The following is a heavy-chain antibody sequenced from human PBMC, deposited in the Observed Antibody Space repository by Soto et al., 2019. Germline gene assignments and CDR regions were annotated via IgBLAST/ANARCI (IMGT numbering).Heavy chain of an antibody. CDR3: ARYDLWSGYFDY. J-gene: IGHJ4*02. D-gene: IGHD3-3*01. Sequence: SETLSLTCTVSGASISLYYWNWIRQPPGKGLEWIGYIFYSGSTNYNPSLKSRVTISGDTSKNQFSLKLSSVTAADTAVYYCARYDLWSGYFDYWGQGTLVTVSS. CDR1: GASISLYY. CDR2: IFYSGST. V-gene: IGHV4-59*08.